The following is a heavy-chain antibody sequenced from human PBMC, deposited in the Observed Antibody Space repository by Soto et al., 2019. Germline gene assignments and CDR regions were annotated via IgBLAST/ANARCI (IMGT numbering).Heavy chain of an antibody. D-gene: IGHD1-7*01. CDR2: IYYSGST. J-gene: IGHJ5*02. CDR1: GGSISSYY. CDR3: ARDRAAGTTVDNWFDP. V-gene: IGHV4-59*12. Sequence: PSETLSLTCTVSGGSISSYYWSWIRQPPGKGLEWIGYIYYSGSTNYNPSLKSRVTISVDTSKNQFSLKLSSVTAADTAVYYCARDRAAGTTVDNWFDPWGQGTLVTVSS.